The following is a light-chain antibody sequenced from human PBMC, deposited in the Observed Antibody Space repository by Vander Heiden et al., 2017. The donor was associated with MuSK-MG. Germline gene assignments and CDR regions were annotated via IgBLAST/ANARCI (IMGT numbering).Light chain of an antibody. CDR1: SSDVGGYNY. CDR3: SSYISSGTVV. Sequence: QSALTQPASVSGSPGQSITISCTGTSSDVGGYNYVSWYQQHPGKAPKVTISDVSNRPSGVSNRFSGSKSGNKASLTISGLQAEDEADYYCSSYISSGTVVFGGGTKLTVL. V-gene: IGLV2-14*01. CDR2: DVS. J-gene: IGLJ2*01.